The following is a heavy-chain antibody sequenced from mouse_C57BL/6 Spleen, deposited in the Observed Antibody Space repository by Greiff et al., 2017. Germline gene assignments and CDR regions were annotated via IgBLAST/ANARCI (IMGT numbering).Heavy chain of an antibody. D-gene: IGHD2-5*01. CDR2: IDPSDSET. J-gene: IGHJ3*01. CDR1: GYTFTSYW. V-gene: IGHV1-52*01. CDR3: ALRYSNYDWFAY. Sequence: QVQLQQPGAELVRPGSSVKLSCKASGYTFTSYWMHWVKQRPIQGLEWIGNIDPSDSETHYNQKFKDKATLTVDKSSSTAYMQLSSLTSEDSAVYYCALRYSNYDWFAYWGQGTLVTVSA.